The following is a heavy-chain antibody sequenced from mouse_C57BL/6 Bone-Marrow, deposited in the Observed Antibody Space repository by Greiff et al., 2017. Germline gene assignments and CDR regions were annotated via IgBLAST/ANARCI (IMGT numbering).Heavy chain of an antibody. CDR3: ARSYGRRYHWYCDV. CDR1: GFSLTSYG. V-gene: IGHV2-2*01. CDR2: IWSGGST. J-gene: IGHJ1*03. D-gene: IGHD1-1*01. Sequence: VQLQESGPGLVQPSQSLSITCTVSGFSLTSYGVHWVRQSPGKGLEWLGVIWSGGSTDYNAAFISRLSISKDNSKSQVFFKMNSLQADDTAIYYCARSYGRRYHWYCDVWGTGTTVTVSS.